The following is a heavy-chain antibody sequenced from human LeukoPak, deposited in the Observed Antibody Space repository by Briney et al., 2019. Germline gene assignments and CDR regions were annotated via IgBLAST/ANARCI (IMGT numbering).Heavy chain of an antibody. CDR3: TTDGAGSDYGDSNDAFDI. V-gene: IGHV3-15*01. CDR1: GFTFSNAW. J-gene: IGHJ3*02. CDR2: IKSKTDGGTT. Sequence: GGSLRLSCAASGFTFSNAWMSWVRQAPGKGLEWVGRIKSKTDGGTTDYAAPVKGRFTISRDDSKNTLYLQMNSLKTEETAVYYCTTDGAGSDYGDSNDAFDIWGQGTMVTVSS. D-gene: IGHD4-17*01.